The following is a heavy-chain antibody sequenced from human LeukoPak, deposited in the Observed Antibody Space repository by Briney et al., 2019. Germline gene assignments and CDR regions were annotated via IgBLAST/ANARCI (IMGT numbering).Heavy chain of an antibody. CDR1: GFTVSSNY. D-gene: IGHD3-22*01. Sequence: PGGSLRLSCAASGFTVSSNYMSWVRQAPGKGLEWVSVIYSGGSTYYADSVKGRFTISRDNSKNTLYLQMNSLRAEDTAVYYCAKDLYYDSSGYSYEGAFDIWGQGTMVTVSS. CDR3: AKDLYYDSSGYSYEGAFDI. CDR2: IYSGGST. J-gene: IGHJ3*02. V-gene: IGHV3-53*01.